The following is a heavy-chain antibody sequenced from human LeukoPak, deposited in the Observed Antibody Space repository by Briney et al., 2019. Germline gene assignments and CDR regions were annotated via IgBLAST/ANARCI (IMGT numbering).Heavy chain of an antibody. CDR3: ARGTSGWYGIDY. Sequence: GGSLRLSCAASGFTFSTYWMSWVRQAPGKGLECVSRINSHGTSTTYADSVEGRFTISRDSAKNALYLQMDSLRAEDTALYYCARGTSGWYGIDYWGQGALVNVSS. V-gene: IGHV3-74*03. CDR2: INSHGTST. J-gene: IGHJ4*02. D-gene: IGHD6-19*01. CDR1: GFTFSTYW.